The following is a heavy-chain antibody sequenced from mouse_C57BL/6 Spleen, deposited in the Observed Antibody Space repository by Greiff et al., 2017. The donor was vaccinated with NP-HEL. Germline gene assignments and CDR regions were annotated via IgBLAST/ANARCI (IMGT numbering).Heavy chain of an antibody. Sequence: EVKLVESGGGLVKPGGSLKLSCAASGFTFSSYAMSWVRQTPEQRLEWVATISDGGSYTYYPDNVKGRFTISRDNAKNNLYLQMSHLKSEDTAMFYCASEITRAMDYWGQGTSVTVSS. CDR3: ASEITRAMDY. CDR2: ISDGGSYT. D-gene: IGHD2-4*01. V-gene: IGHV5-4*03. CDR1: GFTFSSYA. J-gene: IGHJ4*01.